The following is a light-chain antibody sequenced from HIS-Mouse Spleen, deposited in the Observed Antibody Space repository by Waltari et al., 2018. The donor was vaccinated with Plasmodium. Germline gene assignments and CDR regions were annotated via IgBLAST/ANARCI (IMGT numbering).Light chain of an antibody. CDR1: SSDVGGSNY. CDR2: DVS. Sequence: QSALTQPRSVSGSPGQSVTISCTGTSSDVGGSNYVSWYQQHPGKAPKRMIYDVSKRPSRVPVSLSGCKSGNTASLTISGLQAEDAADYYCCSCAGSYAWVFGGGTKLTVL. J-gene: IGLJ2*01. CDR3: CSCAGSYAWV. V-gene: IGLV2-11*01.